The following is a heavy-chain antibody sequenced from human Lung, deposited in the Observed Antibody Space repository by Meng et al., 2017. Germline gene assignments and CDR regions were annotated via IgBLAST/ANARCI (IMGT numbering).Heavy chain of an antibody. CDR2: IIPIFGTA. V-gene: IGHV1-69*05. J-gene: IGHJ3*02. D-gene: IGHD5-18*01. Sequence: SVKVSCKASGGTFSSYAISWVRQAPGQGLEWMGGIIPIFGTANYAQKFQGRVTITTDESTSTAYMELSSLRSGDTAVYYCARVKVDTAMVGAFDIWGQGTMVTVSS. CDR3: ARVKVDTAMVGAFDI. CDR1: GGTFSSYA.